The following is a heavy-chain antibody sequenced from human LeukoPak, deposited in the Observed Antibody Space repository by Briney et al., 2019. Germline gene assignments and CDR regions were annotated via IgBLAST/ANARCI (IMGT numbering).Heavy chain of an antibody. CDR2: ISVYNGDT. CDR3: ARDQSSSCQLLGY. V-gene: IGHV1-18*01. D-gene: IGHD6-13*01. J-gene: IGHJ4*02. Sequence: ASVKVSCKASGYTFTDFGISWVRQAPGQGLEWMGWISVYNGDTNFAQKLQGRVTMTTDTSTTTAYMELRRLRSDDTAMYYCARDQSSSCQLLGYWEQGTLVSVSS. CDR1: GYTFTDFG.